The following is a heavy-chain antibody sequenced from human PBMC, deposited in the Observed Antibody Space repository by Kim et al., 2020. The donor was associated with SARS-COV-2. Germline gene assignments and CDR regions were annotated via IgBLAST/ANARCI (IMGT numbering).Heavy chain of an antibody. CDR1: GDSISSYY. D-gene: IGHD3-9*01. CDR3: ARSDTLTGYIAFDP. J-gene: IGHJ5*02. V-gene: IGHV4-59*13. CDR2: LYYRGST. Sequence: SETLSLTCTVSGDSISSYYWSWIRQPPGKGLEWIGYLYYRGSTNYNPSLKSRVTISVDTSKNQFSLKLSSVTAADTAVYYCARSDTLTGYIAFDPWGQGTLVTVSS.